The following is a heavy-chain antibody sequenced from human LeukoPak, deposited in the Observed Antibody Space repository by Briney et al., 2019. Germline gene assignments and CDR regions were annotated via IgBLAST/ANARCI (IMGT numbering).Heavy chain of an antibody. V-gene: IGHV4-34*01. CDR2: INHSGST. D-gene: IGHD3-22*01. CDR1: GGSFSGYY. CDR3: ARGGDYYDSSGPAYDAFDI. J-gene: IGHJ3*02. Sequence: NASETLSLTCAVYGGSFSGYYCSWIRQPPGKGLEWIGAINHSGSTNYNPSLKSRVTISVDTSKNQFSLKLSSVTAADTAVYYCARGGDYYDSSGPAYDAFDIWGQGTMVTVSS.